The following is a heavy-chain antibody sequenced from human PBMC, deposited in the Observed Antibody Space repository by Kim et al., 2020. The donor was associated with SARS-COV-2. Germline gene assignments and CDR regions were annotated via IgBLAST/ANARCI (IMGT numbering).Heavy chain of an antibody. CDR3: ARTIVVVPAARYWYFDL. J-gene: IGHJ2*01. Sequence: LKSRVTISVDRSKNQFSLKLSSVTAADTAVYYCARTIVVVPAARYWYFDLWGRGTLVTVSS. D-gene: IGHD2-2*01. V-gene: IGHV4-30-2*01.